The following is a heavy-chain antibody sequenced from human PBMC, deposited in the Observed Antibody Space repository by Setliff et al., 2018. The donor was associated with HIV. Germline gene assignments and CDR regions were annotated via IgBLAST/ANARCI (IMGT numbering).Heavy chain of an antibody. CDR1: GYTFTDYY. CDR3: ATASSYYGSGSHGQAFDI. V-gene: IGHV1-69-2*01. Sequence: ASVKVSCKASGYTFTDYYMHWVQQAPGKGLEWMGRVDPEDGETIYAEKFQGRVTITADTSTDTAYMELSSLRSEDTAVYYFATASSYYGSGSHGQAFDIWGQGTMVTVSS. CDR2: VDPEDGET. J-gene: IGHJ3*02. D-gene: IGHD3-10*01.